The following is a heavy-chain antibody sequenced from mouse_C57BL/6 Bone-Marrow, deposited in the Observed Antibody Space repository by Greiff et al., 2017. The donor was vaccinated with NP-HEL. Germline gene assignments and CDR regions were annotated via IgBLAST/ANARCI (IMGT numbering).Heavy chain of an antibody. CDR3: ASDHVLAMDY. CDR1: GFTFSSYA. Sequence: EVQRVESGGGLVKPGGSLKLSCAASGFTFSSYAMSWVRQTPEKRLEWVATISDGGSYTYYPDNVKGRFTISRDNAKNNLYLQMSHLKSEDTAMYYCASDHVLAMDYWGQGTSVTVSS. CDR2: ISDGGSYT. J-gene: IGHJ4*01. V-gene: IGHV5-4*01.